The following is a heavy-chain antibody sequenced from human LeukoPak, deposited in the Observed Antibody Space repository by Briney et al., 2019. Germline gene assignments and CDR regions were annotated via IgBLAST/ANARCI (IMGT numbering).Heavy chain of an antibody. Sequence: GGSLRLSCAVSGFTFSSYDMHGVRQPTGKGLEWVSAIGTLGDTDYPDSVKGRFTISRENAKNSLYLQMNNLRAGDTAVYYCARGRNSNYYNSSAYYPYWGQGTLVTVSS. V-gene: IGHV3-13*01. CDR2: IGTLGDT. CDR1: GFTFSSYD. CDR3: ARGRNSNYYNSSAYYPY. D-gene: IGHD3-22*01. J-gene: IGHJ4*02.